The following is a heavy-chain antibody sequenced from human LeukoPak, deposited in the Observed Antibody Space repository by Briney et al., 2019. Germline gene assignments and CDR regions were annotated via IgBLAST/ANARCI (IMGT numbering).Heavy chain of an antibody. V-gene: IGHV1-2*02. J-gene: IGHJ4*02. CDR2: INPNSGAT. Sequence: ASVKVSCKASGYTFTGYYIHWVRQAPGQGLEWMGWINPNSGATNYPQKFQGRVAMTRDTSATTAYMELSRLTFDDTAVYFCARSRVTTIPNLDYWGQGILVTVSS. CDR3: ARSRVTTIPNLDY. CDR1: GYTFTGYY. D-gene: IGHD5-12*01.